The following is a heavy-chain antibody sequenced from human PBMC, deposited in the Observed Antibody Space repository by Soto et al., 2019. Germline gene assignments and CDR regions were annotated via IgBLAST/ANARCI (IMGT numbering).Heavy chain of an antibody. Sequence: PGGALRLSCAASGFTVSSNYMGWVRQAPGKGLEWVSVIYSGGSTYYADSVRGRFTISRDNSKNTLYLQMKSLRAEDTAVYYCARDPPATRQGMEVWGQGTTVTVSS. V-gene: IGHV3-53*01. CDR2: IYSGGST. CDR3: ARDPPATRQGMEV. J-gene: IGHJ6*02. CDR1: GFTVSSNY.